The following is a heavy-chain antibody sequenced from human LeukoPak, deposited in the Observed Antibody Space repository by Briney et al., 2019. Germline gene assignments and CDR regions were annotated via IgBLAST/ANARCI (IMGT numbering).Heavy chain of an antibody. J-gene: IGHJ4*02. CDR2: MSYDETTE. D-gene: IGHD1-26*01. V-gene: IGHV3-30*03. Sequence: PGRSLRLSCVGSGFTFSSYDMHWVRQAPDTGLEWVGVMSYDETTENYADSAQGRFTISRDNSKNTLFLQVSSLRAEDTAMYYCARGGAANYYGDYFDLWGQGTLVTISS. CDR3: ARGGAANYYGDYFDL. CDR1: GFTFSSYD.